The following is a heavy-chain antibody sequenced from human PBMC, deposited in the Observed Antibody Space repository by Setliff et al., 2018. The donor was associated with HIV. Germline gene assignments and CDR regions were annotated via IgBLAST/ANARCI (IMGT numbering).Heavy chain of an antibody. J-gene: IGHJ4*01. D-gene: IGHD5-12*01. CDR3: ARDSRWLQFPYFDS. Sequence: SETLSLTCTVSGSSITSGNYFWSWIRQPAGKGLEWIGHMYTDGSTNYNPSFKSRVTISADTSKNQFSLKLSSVTAADTAVYYCARDSRWLQFPYFDSWGQGTPVTVSS. V-gene: IGHV4-61*09. CDR2: MYTDGST. CDR1: GSSITSGNYF.